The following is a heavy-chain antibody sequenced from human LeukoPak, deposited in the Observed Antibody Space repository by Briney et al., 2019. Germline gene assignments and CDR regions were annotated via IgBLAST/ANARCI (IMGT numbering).Heavy chain of an antibody. CDR3: ARGDLVGRTNNDAFDI. V-gene: IGHV1-46*01. CDR1: GYTFTRYC. Sequence: ASVKVSCKASGYTFTRYCIHWVRQAPGQGLEWMGIINPSGSSTSYAQKFQGRVTMTRDISTSTVYMELSSLRSEDTAVYYCARGDLVGRTNNDAFDIWGQGTTVTVSS. J-gene: IGHJ3*02. D-gene: IGHD1/OR15-1a*01. CDR2: INPSGSST.